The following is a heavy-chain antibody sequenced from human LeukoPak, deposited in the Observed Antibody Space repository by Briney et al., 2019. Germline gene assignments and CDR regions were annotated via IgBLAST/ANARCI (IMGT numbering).Heavy chain of an antibody. CDR1: GYTFTGYY. V-gene: IGHV1-2*02. CDR3: ARERPHYMDV. Sequence: GASVKVSFEASGYTFTGYYMHWVRQAPGQRLEWMGWINPNSGGTNYAQKVQGRVTMTRDTSISTAYMELSRLRSDDTAMYYCARERPHYMDVWGTGTTVIVSS. CDR2: INPNSGGT. J-gene: IGHJ6*03.